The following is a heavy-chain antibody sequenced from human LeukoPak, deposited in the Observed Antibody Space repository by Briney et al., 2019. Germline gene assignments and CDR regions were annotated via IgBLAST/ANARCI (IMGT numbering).Heavy chain of an antibody. CDR1: GFTFSSYG. CDR2: ISYDGSNK. V-gene: IGHV3-30*18. J-gene: IGHJ4*02. D-gene: IGHD6-19*01. Sequence: PGGSLRLSCAASGFTFSSYGMHWVRQAPGKGLEWVAVISYDGSNKYYADSVKGRFTISRDNSKNTLYLQMNSLRAEDTAVYYCAKERLLYSSGWYGLGFDYWGQGTLVTVSS. CDR3: AKERLLYSSGWYGLGFDY.